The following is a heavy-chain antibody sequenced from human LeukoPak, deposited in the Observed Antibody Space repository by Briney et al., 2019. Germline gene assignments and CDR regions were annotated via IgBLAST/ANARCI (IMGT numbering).Heavy chain of an antibody. CDR2: IKQDGSEK. Sequence: PGGSLRLSCAASGLTFSSYWMSWVRQAPGKGLEWVANIKQDGSEKYYVDSVKGRFTISRDNAKNSLYLQMNSLRAEDTAVYYCARVLRFGEFRYWGQGTLVTVSS. CDR3: ARVLRFGEFRY. D-gene: IGHD3-10*01. CDR1: GLTFSSYW. V-gene: IGHV3-7*01. J-gene: IGHJ4*02.